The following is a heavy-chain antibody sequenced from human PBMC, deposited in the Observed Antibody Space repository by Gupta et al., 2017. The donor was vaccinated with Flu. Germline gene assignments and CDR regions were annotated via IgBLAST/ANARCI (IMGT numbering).Heavy chain of an antibody. J-gene: IGHJ3*02. CDR3: AKHYDILTGYYKDSAFDI. CDR1: GFTFSRSG. Sequence: QVQLVESGGGVVQPGRSLSLSCAASGFTFSRSGMHWVRQAPGKGLGWVAVISYDGSKKIYAGSVKGRVTISRDNSKNTLYLQMNSLRAEDTAVYYCAKHYDILTGYYKDSAFDIWGQGTMVTVSS. V-gene: IGHV3-30*18. CDR2: ISYDGSKK. D-gene: IGHD3-9*01.